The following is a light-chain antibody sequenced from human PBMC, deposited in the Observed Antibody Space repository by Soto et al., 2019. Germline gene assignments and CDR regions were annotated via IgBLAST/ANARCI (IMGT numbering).Light chain of an antibody. Sequence: DIQMTQSPFSLSASVGDRVTITCQASQDISNYLNWYQQKPGKAPKLLIYDASNLETGVPSRFSGSGSGTDFTLTISSLQPEDFATYYCQQSYSTLFTFGPGTKVDIK. V-gene: IGKV1-39*01. CDR3: QQSYSTLFT. CDR1: QDISNY. CDR2: DAS. J-gene: IGKJ3*01.